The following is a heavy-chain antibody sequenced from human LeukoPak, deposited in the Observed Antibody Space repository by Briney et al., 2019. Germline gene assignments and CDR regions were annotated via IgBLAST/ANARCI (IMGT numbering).Heavy chain of an antibody. CDR2: IYTSGST. J-gene: IGHJ3*02. D-gene: IGHD2-2*01. CDR1: GGSISSYY. Sequence: SETLSLTCTVSGGSISSYYWSWIRQPTGKGLEWIGRIYTSGSTNYNPSLKSRVTMSVDTSKNQFSLKLSSVTAADTAVYYCARDLGYCSSTSCSDAFDIWGQGTMVTVSS. CDR3: ARDLGYCSSTSCSDAFDI. V-gene: IGHV4-4*07.